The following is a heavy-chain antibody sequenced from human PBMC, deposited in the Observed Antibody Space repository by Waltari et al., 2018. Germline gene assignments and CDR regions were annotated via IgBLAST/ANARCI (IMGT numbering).Heavy chain of an antibody. CDR2: IYYSGST. V-gene: IGHV4-61*01. CDR3: ARESPRYYYDSSGYYPTYYFDY. J-gene: IGHJ4*02. D-gene: IGHD3-22*01. CDR1: GGSVSSGSYY. Sequence: QVQLQESGPGLVKPSETLSLTCTVSGGSVSSGSYYWSWIRQPPGTGLEWIGYIYYSGSTNYNPSLKSRVTISVDTSKNQFPLKLSSVTAADTAVYYCARESPRYYYDSSGYYPTYYFDYWGQGTLVTVSS.